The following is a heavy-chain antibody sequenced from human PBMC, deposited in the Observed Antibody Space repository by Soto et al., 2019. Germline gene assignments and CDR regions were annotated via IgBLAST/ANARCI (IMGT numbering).Heavy chain of an antibody. Sequence: QVQLVESGGGVVQPGRPLRLSCAASGFTVRNYGMYWVRQAAGKGLEWVALIWHDGTKENNADSVKGRFTISKENSKNTLYLQMKRLRAEYTALYYCAKDWTRGSGGYPDYFDYWGQGTLVTVSS. V-gene: IGHV3-33*03. CDR3: AKDWTRGSGGYPDYFDY. D-gene: IGHD3-10*01. CDR1: GFTVRNYG. CDR2: IWHDGTKE. J-gene: IGHJ4*02.